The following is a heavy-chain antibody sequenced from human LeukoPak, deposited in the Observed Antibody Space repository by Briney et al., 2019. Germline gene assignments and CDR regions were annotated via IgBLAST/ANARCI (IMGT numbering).Heavy chain of an antibody. CDR2: IKQDGSEK. Sequence: HPGGSLGLSCAASGFTFSSYWMSWVRQAPGKGLEWVANIKQDGSEKYYVDSVKGRFTISRDNAKNSLYLQMNSLRAEDTAVYYCAREEYSSSWSLDYWGQGTLVTVSS. CDR1: GFTFSSYW. J-gene: IGHJ4*02. D-gene: IGHD6-13*01. CDR3: AREEYSSSWSLDY. V-gene: IGHV3-7*01.